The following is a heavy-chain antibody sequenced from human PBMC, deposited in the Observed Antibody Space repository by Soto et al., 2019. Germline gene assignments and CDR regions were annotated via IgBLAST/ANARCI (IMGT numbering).Heavy chain of an antibody. Sequence: QITLKESGPTLVKPTQTLTLTCTFSGFSLSTSGVGVGWIRQPPGKALEWLALIYWDDDKRYSPSLKSRLTTTKDTSKNQVVLTMTNMDPVDTATYYCAHRWESLGTGWFDPWGQGTLVTVSS. CDR3: AHRWESLGTGWFDP. CDR2: IYWDDDK. V-gene: IGHV2-5*02. D-gene: IGHD5-18*01. J-gene: IGHJ5*02. CDR1: GFSLSTSGVG.